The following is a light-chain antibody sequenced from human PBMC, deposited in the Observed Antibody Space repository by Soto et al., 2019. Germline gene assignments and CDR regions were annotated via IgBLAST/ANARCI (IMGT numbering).Light chain of an antibody. V-gene: IGKV1-5*01. CDR3: QQYNSERT. Sequence: DIQMTQSPSTLSASVGDRVTITCRASQSISGRLAWYQQKPGKAPKLLIYAASSLESGVPSRFSGSGSGTEFILTISSLQTDDFATYSWQQYNSERTLGRGTKVEIK. CDR1: QSISGR. CDR2: AAS. J-gene: IGKJ4*02.